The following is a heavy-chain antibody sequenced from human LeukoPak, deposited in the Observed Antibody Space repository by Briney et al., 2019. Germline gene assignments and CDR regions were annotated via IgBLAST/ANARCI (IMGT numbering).Heavy chain of an antibody. V-gene: IGHV4-30-4*01. D-gene: IGHD6-19*01. CDR3: VRHGGFSGGWQTDC. J-gene: IGHJ4*02. CDR1: GGSISSGDYY. CDR2: IYYSGST. Sequence: PSETLSLTCTVSGGSISSGDYYWSWIRQPPGKGLEWIGYIYYSGSTYYNPSLKSRVTISVDTSKNQFSLKLSSVTAADTAVYYCVRHGGFSGGWQTDCWGQGTPVTVSS.